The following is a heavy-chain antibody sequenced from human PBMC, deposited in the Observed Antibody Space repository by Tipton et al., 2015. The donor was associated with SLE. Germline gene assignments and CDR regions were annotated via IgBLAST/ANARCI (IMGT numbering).Heavy chain of an antibody. J-gene: IGHJ3*02. CDR3: ARGHGGGYNYDAFDI. CDR2: INHSGST. Sequence: LRLSCTVSGGSISSGGYYWSWIRQPPGKGLEWIGEINHSGSTNYNPSLKSRVTISVDTSKNQFSLKLSSVTAADTAVYYCARGHGGGYNYDAFDIWGQGTMVTVSS. CDR1: GGSISSGGYY. D-gene: IGHD5-24*01. V-gene: IGHV4-39*07.